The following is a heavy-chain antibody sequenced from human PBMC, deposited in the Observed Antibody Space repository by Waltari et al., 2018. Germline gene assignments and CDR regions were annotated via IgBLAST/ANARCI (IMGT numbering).Heavy chain of an antibody. Sequence: QVQLQESGQGLVTPSGTLCLTCAVSGDSISGNYWWSWVRQSPEKGLECIGQVHHSGKPHYNPSRQSGVTISVDKPKTQFSLNLNPVTAADTAVYYCAGDPAIGLFFDSWGRGTLVTVSS. CDR1: GDSISGNYW. V-gene: IGHV4-4*02. CDR2: VHHSGKP. CDR3: AGDPAIGLFFDS. D-gene: IGHD2-2*01. J-gene: IGHJ4*02.